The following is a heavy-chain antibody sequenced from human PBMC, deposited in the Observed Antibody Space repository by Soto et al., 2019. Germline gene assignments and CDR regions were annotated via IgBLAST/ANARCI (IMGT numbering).Heavy chain of an antibody. V-gene: IGHV4-61*01. CDR2: IYYSGST. CDR3: ASDVPAAPNWFDP. CDR1: GGSVSSGSYY. J-gene: IGHJ5*02. Sequence: SETLSVTCTVSGGSVSSGSYYWSWIRQPPGKGLEWIGYIYYSGSTNYNPSLKSRVTISVDTSKNQCSLELVSVTAADTAVYYCASDVPAAPNWFDPRGSGTPCTVSS. D-gene: IGHD2-2*01.